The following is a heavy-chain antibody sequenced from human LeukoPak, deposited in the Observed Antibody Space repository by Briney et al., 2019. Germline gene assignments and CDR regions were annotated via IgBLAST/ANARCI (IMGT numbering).Heavy chain of an antibody. CDR3: TRPPWGYSSSSGDY. CDR2: IRSKANSYAT. V-gene: IGHV3-73*01. Sequence: PGGSLRLSCAASGFTFSGSAMHWVRQASGKGLEWVGRIRSKANSYATAYAAPVKGRFTISRDDSKNTAYLQMNSLKTEDTAVYYCTRPPWGYSSSSGDYWGQGTLVTVSS. CDR1: GFTFSGSA. D-gene: IGHD6-6*01. J-gene: IGHJ4*02.